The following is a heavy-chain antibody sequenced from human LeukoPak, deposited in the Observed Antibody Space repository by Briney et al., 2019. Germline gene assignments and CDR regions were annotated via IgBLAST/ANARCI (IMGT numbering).Heavy chain of an antibody. V-gene: IGHV3-23*01. J-gene: IGHJ4*02. CDR3: AKRGNYYSFDY. CDR1: GFTFSTFA. D-gene: IGHD1-26*01. Sequence: PGGSLRLSCAASGFTFSTFAMNSVRPAPGKGLEWVSAISDGGGRTYYADSVRGRFTISRDSSKNTLYLQMNSLRAEETAVYYCAKRGNYYSFDYWGQGTLGTVSS. CDR2: ISDGGGRT.